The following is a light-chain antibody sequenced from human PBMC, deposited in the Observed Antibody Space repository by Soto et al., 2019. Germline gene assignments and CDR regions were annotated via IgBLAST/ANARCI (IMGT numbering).Light chain of an antibody. CDR1: QSVSSN. CDR2: GAS. Sequence: EIVMTQSPATLSVSPGERATLSCRASQSVSSNLAWYQQKPGQAPRLLIYGASTRATGIPARFSGSGSGTVFILTISSLQSEDFAVYYCQQYNNWPGTFGPGTKVDIK. J-gene: IGKJ3*01. CDR3: QQYNNWPGT. V-gene: IGKV3-15*01.